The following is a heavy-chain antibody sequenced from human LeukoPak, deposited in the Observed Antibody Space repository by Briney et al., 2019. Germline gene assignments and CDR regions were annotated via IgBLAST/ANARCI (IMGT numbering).Heavy chain of an antibody. Sequence: GGSLRLSCATSGFTFSNYWMSWLGQAPGKGLEWVANTNQDGSEKYFVDSVKGRFTISRDNAKNSLYLQMNSLRVEDTAVYYCARDYWGHSGPWGQGTLVTVSS. CDR1: GFTFSNYW. CDR2: TNQDGSEK. V-gene: IGHV3-7*01. CDR3: ARDYWGHSGP. J-gene: IGHJ5*02. D-gene: IGHD3-16*01.